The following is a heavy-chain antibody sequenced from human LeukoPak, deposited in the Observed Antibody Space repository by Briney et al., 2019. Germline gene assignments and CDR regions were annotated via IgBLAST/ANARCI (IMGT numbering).Heavy chain of an antibody. V-gene: IGHV3-30-3*01. Sequence: GGSLRLSCAASGFTFSSYAIHWVRQNPGKGLEWVAVISYDGSNKYYADSVKGRFTISRDNSKNTLYLQMNSLRAEDTAVYYCARDAYRYYYYGMDVWGQGTTVTVSS. CDR3: ARDAYRYYYYGMDV. D-gene: IGHD3-16*02. CDR2: ISYDGSNK. J-gene: IGHJ6*02. CDR1: GFTFSSYA.